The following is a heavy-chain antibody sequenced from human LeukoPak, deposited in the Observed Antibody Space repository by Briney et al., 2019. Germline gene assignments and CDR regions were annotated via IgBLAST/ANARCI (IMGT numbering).Heavy chain of an antibody. CDR3: ASSIVYCSSTSCYFN. CDR2: INPNSGGT. V-gene: IGHV1-2*02. CDR1: GYTFTGYF. D-gene: IGHD2-2*01. J-gene: IGHJ4*02. Sequence: ASVKVSCKASGYTFTGYFMHWVRQAPGQGLEWMGWINPNSGGTNYAQKFQGRVTMTRDTSISTAYMELSRLRSDDTAVYYCASSIVYCSSTSCYFNWGQGTLVTVS.